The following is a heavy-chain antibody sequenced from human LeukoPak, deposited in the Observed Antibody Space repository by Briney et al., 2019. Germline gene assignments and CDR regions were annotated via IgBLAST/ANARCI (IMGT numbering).Heavy chain of an antibody. J-gene: IGHJ3*02. CDR3: ARPPPSSGAFDI. Sequence: PSETLSLTCAVYGGSFSGYYWSWIRQPPGKGLEWIGEINHSGSTNYNPSLKSRVTISVDTSKNQFSLKLSSVTAADTAVCYCARPPPSSGAFDIWGQGTMVTVSS. CDR2: INHSGST. CDR1: GGSFSGYY. D-gene: IGHD6-19*01. V-gene: IGHV4-34*01.